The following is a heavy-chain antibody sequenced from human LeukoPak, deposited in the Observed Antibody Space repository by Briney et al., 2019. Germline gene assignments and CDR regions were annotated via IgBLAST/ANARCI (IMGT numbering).Heavy chain of an antibody. CDR3: ARDDRNDAFDI. Sequence: SETLSLTCTVSGGSISSSSYYWGWIRQPPGKGLEWIGNIYYSGSTYYNPSLKSRVTISVDTSNNQFSLKLSSVTAADTAVYYCARDDRNDAFDIWGQGTMVTVSS. D-gene: IGHD1-14*01. CDR2: IYYSGST. CDR1: GGSISSSSYY. V-gene: IGHV4-39*07. J-gene: IGHJ3*02.